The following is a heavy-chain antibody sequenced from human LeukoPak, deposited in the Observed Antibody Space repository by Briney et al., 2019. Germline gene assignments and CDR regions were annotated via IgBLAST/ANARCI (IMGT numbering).Heavy chain of an antibody. CDR3: ATLHLVAASHCFDH. CDR2: IYPDDSDP. D-gene: IGHD2-15*01. CDR1: GYTFTQKW. Sequence: GESLKISCKASGYTFTQKWIGWVRQMPGKGPEWMALIYPDDSDPRYSPSFEGQVTISVDKSITTAYLQWSRLTASDTGIYYCATLHLVAASHCFDHWGQGTLVTVSS. J-gene: IGHJ4*02. V-gene: IGHV5-51*01.